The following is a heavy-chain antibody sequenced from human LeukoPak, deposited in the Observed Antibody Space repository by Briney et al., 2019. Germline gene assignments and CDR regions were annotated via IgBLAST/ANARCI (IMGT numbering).Heavy chain of an antibody. CDR1: GGSISNYY. V-gene: IGHV4-4*07. CDR2: IYASGST. Sequence: SETLSLTCTVSGGSISNYYWSWIRQPAGMGLEWIGRIYASGSTNYNPSLKSRVTMSVDTSNNQFSLNLSSVTAADTAVYYCARTSARGAQFDYCGQGTLVTVSS. CDR3: ARTSARGAQFDY. D-gene: IGHD3-10*01. J-gene: IGHJ4*02.